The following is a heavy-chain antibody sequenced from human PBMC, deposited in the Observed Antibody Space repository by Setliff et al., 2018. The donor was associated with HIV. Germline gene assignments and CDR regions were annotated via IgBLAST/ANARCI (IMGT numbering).Heavy chain of an antibody. V-gene: IGHV1-69-2*01. D-gene: IGHD3-10*01. CDR3: ATLDYYGSATYDLALHY. CDR2: VDPKNGGT. Sequence: ASVKVSCKASGYTFTDYYMHWVQQATGKGLEWMGRVDPKNGGTIYAEKLRGRVTIIADTSTDTAYVELSSLRSEDTAVYYCATLDYYGSATYDLALHYWGQGTLVTVSS. CDR1: GYTFTDYY. J-gene: IGHJ4*02.